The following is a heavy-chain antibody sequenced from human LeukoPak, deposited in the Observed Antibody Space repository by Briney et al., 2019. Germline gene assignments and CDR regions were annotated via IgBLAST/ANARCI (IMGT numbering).Heavy chain of an antibody. CDR3: ARVGIWFGEPSYAFDI. Sequence: GGSLRLSCAASGFTFSSYAMSWVRQAPGKGLEWVSAISGSGARTYYADSVKGRFTISRDNAKNSLYLHMNSLRAEDTALYYCARVGIWFGEPSYAFDIWGQGTMVTVSS. D-gene: IGHD3-10*01. CDR1: GFTFSSYA. V-gene: IGHV3-23*01. J-gene: IGHJ3*02. CDR2: ISGSGART.